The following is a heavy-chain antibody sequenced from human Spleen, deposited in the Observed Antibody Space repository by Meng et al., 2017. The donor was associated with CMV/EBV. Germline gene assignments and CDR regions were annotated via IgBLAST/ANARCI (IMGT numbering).Heavy chain of an antibody. CDR2: INSDGSST. CDR1: GFTFSTYW. D-gene: IGHD3-22*01. Sequence: ETLSLTCAASGFTFSTYWMHWVRQAPGKGLVWVSRINSDGSSTSYADSVKGRFTISRDNAKNTLYLQMNSLRAEDTAVYYCAPLTYYYDSSGYFPWGQGTLVTVSS. CDR3: APLTYYYDSSGYFP. V-gene: IGHV3-74*01. J-gene: IGHJ5*02.